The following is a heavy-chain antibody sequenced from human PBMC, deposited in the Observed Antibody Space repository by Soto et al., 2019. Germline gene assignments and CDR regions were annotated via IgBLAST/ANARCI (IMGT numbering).Heavy chain of an antibody. CDR1: GYAFTSYW. CDR3: ARGYCTTTICDPWFDP. D-gene: IGHD2-2*01. V-gene: IGHV5-51*01. CDR2: IYPGDSDT. J-gene: IGHJ5*02. Sequence: HGESLKISCTGSGYAFTSYWIAWVRQMPGKGLEWMGIIYPGDSDTRYSPSFQGQVTISADKSITTAYLQWSSLKASDTAMYYCARGYCTTTICDPWFDPWGQGTLVTGSS.